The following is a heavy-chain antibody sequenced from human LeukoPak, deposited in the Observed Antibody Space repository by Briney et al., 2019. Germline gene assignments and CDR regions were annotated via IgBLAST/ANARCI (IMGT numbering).Heavy chain of an antibody. V-gene: IGHV4-59*01. Sequence: SSETLSLTCTVSGGSLSSYYWGWFRQTPGKGPEWIGYIYYSGSTKYNPSLRSRVTISVDRSKNQFSLKLNSVTAADTAVYYCARYWGVQLWPHWYFDLWGRGSLVTVSS. D-gene: IGHD5-18*01. CDR2: IYYSGST. CDR3: ARYWGVQLWPHWYFDL. J-gene: IGHJ2*01. CDR1: GGSLSSYY.